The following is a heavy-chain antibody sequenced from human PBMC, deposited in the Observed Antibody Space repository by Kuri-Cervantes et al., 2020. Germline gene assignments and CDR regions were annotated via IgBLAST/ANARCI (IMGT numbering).Heavy chain of an antibody. CDR1: GGSISSYY. CDR2: IYYSGST. V-gene: IGHV4-59*01. Sequence: SETLSLTCTVSGGSISSYYWSWIRQPPGKGLEWIGYIYYSGSTNYNPSLKSRVTISVDTSKNQFSLKLSSVTAADTAVYYCARLRDFWSGYYSPAGDYWGQGTLVTVSS. D-gene: IGHD3-3*01. CDR3: ARLRDFWSGYYSPAGDY. J-gene: IGHJ4*02.